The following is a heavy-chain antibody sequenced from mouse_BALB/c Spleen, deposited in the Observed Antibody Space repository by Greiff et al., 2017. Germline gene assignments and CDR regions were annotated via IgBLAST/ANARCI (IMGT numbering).Heavy chain of an antibody. J-gene: IGHJ2*01. CDR3: AVITTVVAGDY. D-gene: IGHD1-1*01. CDR1: GYSITSGYY. V-gene: IGHV3-6*02. Sequence: DVKLVESGPGLVKPSQSLSLTCSVTGYSITSGYYWNWIRQFPGNKLEWMGYISYDGSNNYNPSLKNRISVTRDTSKNQFFLKLNSVTTEDTATYYCAVITTVVAGDYWGQGTTLTVSS. CDR2: ISYDGSN.